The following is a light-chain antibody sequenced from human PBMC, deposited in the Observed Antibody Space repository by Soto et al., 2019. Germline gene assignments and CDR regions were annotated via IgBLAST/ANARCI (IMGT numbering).Light chain of an antibody. V-gene: IGKV3-20*01. J-gene: IGKJ3*01. CDR1: QSVSSSY. Sequence: EIVLTQSPGTLSLSPGERATLSCRASQSVSSSYLAWYQQKPGQAPRLLIYDASIRATGIPDRFSGSGSGTDFGLTISRLEPEDVAVYYCQQYHSSPLFSFGPGTKVDIK. CDR3: QQYHSSPLFS. CDR2: DAS.